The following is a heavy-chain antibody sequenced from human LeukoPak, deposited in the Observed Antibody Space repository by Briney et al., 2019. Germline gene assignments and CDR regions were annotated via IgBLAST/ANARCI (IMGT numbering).Heavy chain of an antibody. Sequence: GGSLRLSCAASGFTFDDYAMHWVRQAPGKGLEWVTLISRDGGRSFYADSVKGRFTISRDNSKNSLYLQMNSLRAEDTALYYCGKDRGYGDYFANFDYWGQGTLVTVSS. CDR1: GFTFDDYA. CDR2: ISRDGGRS. J-gene: IGHJ4*02. CDR3: GKDRGYGDYFANFDY. D-gene: IGHD4-17*01. V-gene: IGHV3-43D*03.